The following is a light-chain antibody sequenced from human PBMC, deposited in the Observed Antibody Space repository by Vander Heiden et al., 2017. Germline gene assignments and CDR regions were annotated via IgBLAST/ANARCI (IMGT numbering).Light chain of an antibody. CDR1: KLRDKY. CDR2: QDN. CDR3: QAWDTSTDVV. J-gene: IGLJ3*02. V-gene: IGLV3-1*01. Sequence: SYELTQPPSVSVPPGQTASITCAGDKLRDKYASWYQQKPGQSPVLVIYQDNKRPSGIPERFAGSNSGNTATLTISGTQAMDEADYYCQAWDTSTDVVFGGGTKLTVL.